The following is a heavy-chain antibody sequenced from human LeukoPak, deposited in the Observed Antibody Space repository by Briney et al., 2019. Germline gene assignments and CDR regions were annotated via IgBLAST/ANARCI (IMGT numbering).Heavy chain of an antibody. CDR2: ISGSGGST. Sequence: PGGSLRLSCAASGFTFSSYAMSWVRQAPGKGLEWVSGISGSGGSTYYADSVKGRFTISRDNSKNTLFLQMNSLRAEDTAVYYCASSPTVATILFGYWGQGTLVTVSS. CDR1: GFTFSSYA. V-gene: IGHV3-23*01. J-gene: IGHJ4*02. D-gene: IGHD5-24*01. CDR3: ASSPTVATILFGY.